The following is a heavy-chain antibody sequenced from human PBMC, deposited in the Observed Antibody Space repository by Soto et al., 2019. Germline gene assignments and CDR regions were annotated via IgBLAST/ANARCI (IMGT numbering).Heavy chain of an antibody. CDR3: AKIQGRIAAAGDTFHFDY. J-gene: IGHJ4*02. CDR1: GFTFSSYG. D-gene: IGHD6-13*01. V-gene: IGHV3-30*18. CDR2: ISYDGSNK. Sequence: QVQLVESGGGVVQPGRSLRLSCAASGFTFSSYGMHWVRQAPGKGLEWVAVISYDGSNKYYADSVKGRFTISRDNSKNTLYLQMNSLRAEDTAVYYCAKIQGRIAAAGDTFHFDYWGQGTLVTVSS.